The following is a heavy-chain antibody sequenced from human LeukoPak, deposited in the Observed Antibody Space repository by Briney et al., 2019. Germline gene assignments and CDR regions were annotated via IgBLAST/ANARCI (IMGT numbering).Heavy chain of an antibody. J-gene: IGHJ3*02. Sequence: SETLSLTCAVYGGSFSGYYWSWIRQPPGKGLEWIGEINHSGSTNYNPSLKSRVTISVDTSKNQFSLKLSSVTAADTAVYYCAGQSLRYFDWSYAFDIWGQGTMATVSS. D-gene: IGHD3-9*01. CDR3: AGQSLRYFDWSYAFDI. CDR1: GGSFSGYY. V-gene: IGHV4-34*01. CDR2: INHSGST.